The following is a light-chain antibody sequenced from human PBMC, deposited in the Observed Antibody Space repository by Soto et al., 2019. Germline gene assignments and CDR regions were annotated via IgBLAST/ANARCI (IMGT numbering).Light chain of an antibody. CDR2: EGH. CDR3: AAWDDRLSGLV. Sequence: QSALAQPASVSGSPGQSITISCTGASGYVGTYSLVSWYQQHPGKAPKVVIYEGHKRPSGVPDRFSGSTSVNTASLTISGLQTDDEADYYCAAWDDRLSGLVFGRGTKLTVL. CDR1: SGYVGTYSL. J-gene: IGLJ2*01. V-gene: IGLV2-23*01.